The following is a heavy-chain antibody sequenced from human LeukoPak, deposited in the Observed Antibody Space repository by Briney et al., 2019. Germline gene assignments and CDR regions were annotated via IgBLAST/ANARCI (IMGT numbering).Heavy chain of an antibody. D-gene: IGHD5-24*01. CDR1: GGTFSAYA. CDR2: VLPIIGST. V-gene: IGHV1-69*05. CDR3: AASWKRGGTQLWNPGNYDYFMDV. Sequence: GASVKVSCKASGGTFSAYAISWVRQAPGQGPEWMGRVLPIIGSTTYAQNFQGRVTITTADSARTVYMELRSLRTDDTALYYCAASWKRGGTQLWNPGNYDYFMDVWGKGTTVTVSS. J-gene: IGHJ6*03.